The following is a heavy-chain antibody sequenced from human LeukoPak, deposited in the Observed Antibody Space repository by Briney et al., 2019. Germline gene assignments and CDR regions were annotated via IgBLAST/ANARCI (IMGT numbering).Heavy chain of an antibody. CDR1: GYTFTSYY. D-gene: IGHD3-16*01. Sequence: ASVKVSCKASGYTFTSYYIHWVRQAPGQGLEWMGLINPSGGSTSYAQKFQGRVTITAEKSTNTARMELSRLESGDTAVYYCTREGIYAPDPSSYHRDAFDIWGQGTEVIVSS. J-gene: IGHJ3*02. CDR3: TREGIYAPDPSSYHRDAFDI. CDR2: INPSGGST. V-gene: IGHV1-46*01.